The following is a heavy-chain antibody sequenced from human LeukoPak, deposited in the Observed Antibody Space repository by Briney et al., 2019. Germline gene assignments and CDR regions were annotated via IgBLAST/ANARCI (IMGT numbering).Heavy chain of an antibody. D-gene: IGHD3-22*01. CDR1: GGSINSYY. J-gene: IGHJ4*02. Sequence: SGTLPLTCTVSGGSINSYYWSWIRQPPGKGLEWLWYIYYSGSTNYNPSLQSRVTISVDTSKNQFSLKLSSVTAADTAVYYCARQGYYDSSGYYRDYWGQGTLVTVSS. CDR2: IYYSGST. CDR3: ARQGYYDSSGYYRDY. V-gene: IGHV4-59*08.